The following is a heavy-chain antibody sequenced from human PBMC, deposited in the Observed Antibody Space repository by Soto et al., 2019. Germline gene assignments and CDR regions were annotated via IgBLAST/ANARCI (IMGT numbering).Heavy chain of an antibody. J-gene: IGHJ3*01. V-gene: IGHV3-23*01. Sequence: VQLLESGGGLVQPGGSLRLSCEASGFTFSNYAMAWVRQTPGEGPEWVSTIGGGDDIFYAESVQGRFIISRDDSRSTMYLQMDNLRVEDTAICFCAKDSSSYKVIYDAFDVWGQGTVVTVSS. CDR2: IGGGDDI. CDR1: GFTFSNYA. D-gene: IGHD5-12*01. CDR3: AKDSSSYKVIYDAFDV.